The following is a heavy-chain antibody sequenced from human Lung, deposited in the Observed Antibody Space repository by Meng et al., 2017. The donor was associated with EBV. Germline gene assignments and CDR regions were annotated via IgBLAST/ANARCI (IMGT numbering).Heavy chain of an antibody. CDR3: SRDLVGSDDS. CDR1: GYTFSPYW. V-gene: IGHV3-74*01. J-gene: IGHJ5*01. CDR2: LNEHGAIT. Sequence: EVELVGSGVAVVQTGGSLRLSCLGSGYTFSPYWMHWVRQAPGMGLEWVSRLNEHGAITTYADSVRGRFTISRDNAKNTLYLQMNSLRTEDTAVYYCSRDLVGSDDSWGRGTLVTVSS. D-gene: IGHD2-8*02.